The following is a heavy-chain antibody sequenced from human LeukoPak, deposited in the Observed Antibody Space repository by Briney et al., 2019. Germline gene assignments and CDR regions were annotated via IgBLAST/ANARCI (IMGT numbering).Heavy chain of an antibody. CDR1: GLTVTSNY. V-gene: IGHV3-53*01. CDR3: ARPGYSTGAFDY. CDR2: IYSGGDT. J-gene: IGHJ4*02. D-gene: IGHD6-25*01. Sequence: PGGSLRLSCAASGLTVTSNYMSWIRQAPGKGLEWVSVIYSGGDTYYADSVKGRFTISRDNSKNTLYLQMNSLRAEGTAVYYCARPGYSTGAFDYWGQGTLVTVSS.